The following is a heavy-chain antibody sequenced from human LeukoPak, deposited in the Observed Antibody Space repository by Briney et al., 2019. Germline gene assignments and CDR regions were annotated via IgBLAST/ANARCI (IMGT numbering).Heavy chain of an antibody. D-gene: IGHD4/OR15-4a*01. CDR1: GFTFGDNF. J-gene: IGHJ4*02. Sequence: GSLRLSCTASGFTFGDNFMSWFRQAPGKGLEWVGFIRTKPYGETTGYAASVKDRFTISRDDSKSIAYLQMNSLKTEDTAVYYCTRGYGAYDWGQGTLVTVSS. CDR2: IRTKPYGETT. V-gene: IGHV3-49*03. CDR3: TRGYGAYD.